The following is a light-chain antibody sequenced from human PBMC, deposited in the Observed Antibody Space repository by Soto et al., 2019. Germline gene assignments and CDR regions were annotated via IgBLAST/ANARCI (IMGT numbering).Light chain of an antibody. V-gene: IGKV3-20*01. Sequence: IVLTQSPGTLSLSPGERATLSCRASQTGNNNYLAWYQHKSGQAPRLLIYGVYTSASGIPDTFSGSGSGTEFTPTITSLEPEDSALYFCQHYGYSQWTFGQGTKVEIK. J-gene: IGKJ1*01. CDR1: QTGNNNY. CDR3: QHYGYSQWT. CDR2: GVY.